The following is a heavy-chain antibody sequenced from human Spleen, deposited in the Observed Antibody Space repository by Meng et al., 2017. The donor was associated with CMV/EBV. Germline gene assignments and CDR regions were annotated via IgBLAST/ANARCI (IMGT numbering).Heavy chain of an antibody. CDR1: GGSISSSSYY. CDR2: IYYSGST. D-gene: IGHD6-13*01. J-gene: IGHJ4*02. Sequence: GSLRLSCTVSGGSISSSSYYWGWIRQPPGRGLEWIGSIYYSGSTYYNPSLKSRVTISADSSKNQSSLKMRSVTAADTGVYYCASPSSGWFWAHFDYWGQGTLVTVSS. V-gene: IGHV4-39*01. CDR3: ASPSSGWFWAHFDY.